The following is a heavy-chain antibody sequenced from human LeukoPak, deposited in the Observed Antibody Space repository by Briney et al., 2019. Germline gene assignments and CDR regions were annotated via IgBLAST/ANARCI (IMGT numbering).Heavy chain of an antibody. CDR2: ISAYNGNT. J-gene: IGHJ4*02. Sequence: LGASVKVSCKASGYTFTSYGISWVRQAPGQGLEWMGWISAYNGNTNYAQKLQGRVTMTTDTSTSTAYMELRSLRSDDTAVYYCARDAYYSDSSGLFDYWGQGTLVTVSS. V-gene: IGHV1-18*01. CDR1: GYTFTSYG. CDR3: ARDAYYSDSSGLFDY. D-gene: IGHD3-22*01.